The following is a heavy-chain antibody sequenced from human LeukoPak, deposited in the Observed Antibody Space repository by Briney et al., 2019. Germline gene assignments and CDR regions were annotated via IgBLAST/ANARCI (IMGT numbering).Heavy chain of an antibody. V-gene: IGHV1-2*02. J-gene: IGHJ4*02. CDR3: AREIPCSSSSCLDY. CDR2: INPNSGGT. CDR1: GYTFTAYY. D-gene: IGHD2-2*01. Sequence: ASVKVSCKASGYTFTAYYMHWVRQAPGQGLEWMGWINPNSGGTNFAQKFQGRVTMTRDTSITTAHMELSRLTSEDTAVYYCAREIPCSSSSCLDYWGQGTLVTVSS.